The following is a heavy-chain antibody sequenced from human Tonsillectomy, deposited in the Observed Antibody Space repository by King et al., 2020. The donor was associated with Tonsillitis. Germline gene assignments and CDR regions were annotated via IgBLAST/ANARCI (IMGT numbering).Heavy chain of an antibody. V-gene: IGHV4-38-2*01. D-gene: IGHD3-16*02. J-gene: IGHJ3*02. CDR1: GYSISSGFY. Sequence: QLQESGPGLVKPSETLSLTCAVSGYSISSGFYWGWIRQPPGKGLEWIGSIYHSGSPYYNPSLRSRVTISLDTSNNQLSLSLTSVTAADTAVYYCARAGETYRLHDSFDIWGPGTMVTVSS. CDR3: ARAGETYRLHDSFDI. CDR2: IYHSGSP.